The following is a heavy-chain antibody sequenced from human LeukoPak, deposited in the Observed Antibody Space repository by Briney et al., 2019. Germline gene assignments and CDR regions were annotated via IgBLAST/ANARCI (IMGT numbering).Heavy chain of an antibody. J-gene: IGHJ6*02. CDR1: GFTFSSYA. Sequence: PGGSLRLSCAASGFTFSSYAMSWVRQAPGKGLEWVGRIKSKTDGGTTDYAAPVKGGFTISRDDSKNTLYLQMNSLKTEDTDVYYCTTGGTFTMIVVTPNDGMDVWGQGTTVTVSS. CDR2: IKSKTDGGTT. D-gene: IGHD3-22*01. V-gene: IGHV3-15*01. CDR3: TTGGTFTMIVVTPNDGMDV.